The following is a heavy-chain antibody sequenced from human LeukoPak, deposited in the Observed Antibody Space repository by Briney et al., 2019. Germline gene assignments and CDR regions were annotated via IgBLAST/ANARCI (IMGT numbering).Heavy chain of an antibody. J-gene: IGHJ3*02. V-gene: IGHV4-61*02. CDR2: IYTSGST. CDR1: GGSISSGSYY. CDR3: ARASEGFMILSGDAFDI. Sequence: SQTLSLTCTVSGGSISSGSYYWSWIRQPAGKGLEWIGRIYTSGSTNYNPSLKSRVTISVDTSKNQFSLKLSSVTAADTAVYYCARASEGFMILSGDAFDIWGQGTMVTVSS. D-gene: IGHD3-16*01.